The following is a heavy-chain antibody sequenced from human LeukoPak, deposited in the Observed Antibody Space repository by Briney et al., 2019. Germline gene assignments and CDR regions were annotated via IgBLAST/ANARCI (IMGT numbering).Heavy chain of an antibody. CDR2: VIPLFAKA. J-gene: IGHJ4*02. V-gene: IGHV1-69*04. D-gene: IGHD3-10*01. CDR3: ARDGDYGTGSYYRGCIDS. CDR1: GGTFTSHA. Sequence: SVKVSCKASGGTFTSHAFSWVRQAPGQGLEWTGRVIPLFAKANYAQKFQGRVTITADKSTSTVYMELSSLRSDDTAVYYCARDGDYGTGSYYRGCIDSWGQGTPVTVSP.